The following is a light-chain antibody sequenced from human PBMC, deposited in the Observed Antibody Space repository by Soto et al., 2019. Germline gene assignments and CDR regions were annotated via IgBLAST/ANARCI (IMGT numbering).Light chain of an antibody. CDR1: QGIGTY. V-gene: IGKV1-9*01. Sequence: DIQLTQSPSLLSASIGDRVTITCRASQGIGTYLAWYQQRPGKAPKLLIYGASTLQSGVPSRFSGSGSGTEFTLTISSLQPENFATYYCQQLNSYPYTFGQGTKVDIK. J-gene: IGKJ2*01. CDR3: QQLNSYPYT. CDR2: GAS.